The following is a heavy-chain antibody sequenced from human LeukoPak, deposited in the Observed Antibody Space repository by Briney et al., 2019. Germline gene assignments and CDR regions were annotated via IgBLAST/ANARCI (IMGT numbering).Heavy chain of an antibody. V-gene: IGHV3-30*18. J-gene: IGHJ4*02. CDR1: GFTFSSYG. CDR3: AKVRGFRRDGYNVLDY. Sequence: PGRSLRLSCAASGFTFSSYGMHWVRQAPGKGLEWVAVISYDGSNKYYADSVKGRFTISRDNSKNTLCLQMNSLRAEDTAVYYCAKVRGFRRDGYNVLDYWGQGTLVTVSS. D-gene: IGHD5-24*01. CDR2: ISYDGSNK.